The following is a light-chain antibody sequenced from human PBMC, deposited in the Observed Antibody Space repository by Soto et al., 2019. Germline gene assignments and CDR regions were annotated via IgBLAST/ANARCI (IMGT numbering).Light chain of an antibody. CDR3: AAWDDSLNTRV. CDR2: STN. CDR1: TSNIGRNT. V-gene: IGLV1-44*01. J-gene: IGLJ2*01. Sequence: QSVLTQPPSASGTPGQRVTISCSGSTSNIGRNTVTWYQQLPGTAPKLLIYSTNQRPSGVPDRFSGSKSGTSASLAISGLQSDDEADYYCAAWDDSLNTRVFGGGTKVTVL.